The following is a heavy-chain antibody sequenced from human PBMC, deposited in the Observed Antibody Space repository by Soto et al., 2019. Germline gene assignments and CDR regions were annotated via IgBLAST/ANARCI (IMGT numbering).Heavy chain of an antibody. D-gene: IGHD5-12*01. CDR1: GFTFSSYA. CDR2: IWYDGSNE. V-gene: IGHV3-33*08. Sequence: GGSLRLSCAASGFTFSSYAMHWVRQAPGKGLEWVAVIWYDGSNEYYADSVKGRFTISRDSSTNALYLQMNSLRAEDTAVYYCARDWLSHCFDYWGQGTPVTVSS. CDR3: ARDWLSHCFDY. J-gene: IGHJ4*02.